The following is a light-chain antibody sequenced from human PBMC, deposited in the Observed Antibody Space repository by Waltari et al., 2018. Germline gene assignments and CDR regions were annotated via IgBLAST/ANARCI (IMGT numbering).Light chain of an antibody. Sequence: DIQMTQSPSSLSASVGDRVTITCRASQSISSYLNWYQQKPGKAPKLLIYAASSLQSGVPSRFSGSGSGTDFTLTISSLQPEDFATYYCQQSYSTHLTFGGGTKVKIK. CDR1: QSISSY. CDR3: QQSYSTHLT. J-gene: IGKJ4*01. CDR2: AAS. V-gene: IGKV1-39*01.